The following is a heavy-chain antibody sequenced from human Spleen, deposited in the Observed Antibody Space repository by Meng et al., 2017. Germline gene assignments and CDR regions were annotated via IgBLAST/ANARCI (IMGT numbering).Heavy chain of an antibody. CDR2: INWNGGST. J-gene: IGHJ4*02. V-gene: IGHV3-20*01. Sequence: GGSLRLSCVASGFRFDDHGMSWVRQAPGKGLEWVSGINWNGGSTGYADSVKGRFTISRDDAKNSLYLEMNSLRVEDTALYHCARGFNSGSFPDYWGQGTVVTVSS. CDR1: GFRFDDHG. CDR3: ARGFNSGSFPDY. D-gene: IGHD2/OR15-2a*01.